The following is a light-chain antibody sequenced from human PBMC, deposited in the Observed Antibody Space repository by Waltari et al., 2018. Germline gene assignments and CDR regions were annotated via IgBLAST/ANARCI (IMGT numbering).Light chain of an antibody. CDR3: QQYKSYST. V-gene: IGKV1-5*03. Sequence: DIQVTRSPSSLSASVGYTVNISCRASQDLEMWLAWYQQTPGKAPELLIQKTAVFASGAPPRFRGAGSGTEFPLTISYLKPDDFATYYCQQYKSYSTFGQGTKLEIK. J-gene: IGKJ1*01. CDR2: KTA. CDR1: QDLEMW.